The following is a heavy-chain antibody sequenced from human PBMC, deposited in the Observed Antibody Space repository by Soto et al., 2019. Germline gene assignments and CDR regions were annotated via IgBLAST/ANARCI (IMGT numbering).Heavy chain of an antibody. V-gene: IGHV3-74*01. J-gene: IGHJ6*03. CDR2: INSDGSVS. D-gene: IGHD2-15*01. CDR3: ARGDCVGGTCYSLAGSFYYYMDV. Sequence: EVQLVESGGGLVQPGGSLRLSCAASGFTFSPYWMYWVRQAPGKGLVWVSRINSDGSVSSYADSVKGRLTISRDNVKNTLYLQMDSLRAEDTAVYYCARGDCVGGTCYSLAGSFYYYMDVWGKGTTVTVFS. CDR1: GFTFSPYW.